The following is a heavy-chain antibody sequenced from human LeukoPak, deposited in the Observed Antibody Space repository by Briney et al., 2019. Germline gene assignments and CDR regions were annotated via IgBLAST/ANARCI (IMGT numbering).Heavy chain of an antibody. CDR1: GFSLSTSGVG. J-gene: IGHJ4*02. CDR3: AHYGVGIVATIFGY. V-gene: IGHV2-5*02. D-gene: IGHD5-12*01. Sequence: SGPTLVKPTQTLTLTCTFSGFSLSTSGVGVGWIRQPPGKALEWLALIYWDDDKRYSPSLKSRLTITKDTSKNQVVLTMTNMDPVDTATCYCAHYGVGIVATIFGYWGQGTLVTVSS. CDR2: IYWDDDK.